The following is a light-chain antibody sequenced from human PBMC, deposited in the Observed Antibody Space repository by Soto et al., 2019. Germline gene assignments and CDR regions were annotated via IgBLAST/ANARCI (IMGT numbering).Light chain of an antibody. V-gene: IGLV2-8*01. CDR1: SSDVGGYNY. CDR2: EVS. CDR3: NSYAGSNNV. J-gene: IGLJ1*01. Sequence: QSVLTQPPSASGSPGQSVTISCTGTSSDVGGYNYVSWYQQHPGKAPKLMIYEVSQRPSGVPDRFSGSKSGNTVSLTVSGLQAEDEADYYCNSYAGSNNVFGTGTKVTVL.